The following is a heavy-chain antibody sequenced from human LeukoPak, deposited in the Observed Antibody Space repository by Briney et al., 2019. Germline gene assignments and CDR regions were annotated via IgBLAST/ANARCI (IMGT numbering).Heavy chain of an antibody. V-gene: IGHV4-4*07. D-gene: IGHD3-9*01. CDR3: ARGRHPYLTPYYYYMDV. CDR1: GGSISSYY. J-gene: IGHJ6*03. Sequence: PSETLSLTCTVSGGSISSYYWSWIRQPAGKGLEWIGRIYTSGSTNYNPSLKSRVTMSVDASKNQLSLKLSSVTAADTAVYYCARGRHPYLTPYYYYMDVWGKGTTVTISS. CDR2: IYTSGST.